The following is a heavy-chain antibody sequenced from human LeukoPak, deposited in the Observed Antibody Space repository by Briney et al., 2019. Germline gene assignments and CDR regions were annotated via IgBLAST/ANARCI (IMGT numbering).Heavy chain of an antibody. CDR2: ISSSSSTI. V-gene: IGHV3-48*01. D-gene: IGHD2-2*01. CDR3: AKRALALPAAMIIDY. CDR1: GFTFSSYS. J-gene: IGHJ4*02. Sequence: GGSLRLSCAASGFTFSSYSMNWVRQAPGKGLEWVSYISSSSSTIYYADSVKGRFTISRDNAKNSLYLQMNSLRAEDTAVYYCAKRALALPAAMIIDYWGQGTLVTVSS.